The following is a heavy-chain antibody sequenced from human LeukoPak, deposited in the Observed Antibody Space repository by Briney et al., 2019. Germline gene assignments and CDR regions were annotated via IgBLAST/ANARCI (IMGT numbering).Heavy chain of an antibody. CDR1: GGSISSYY. CDR3: ARHAPDIVVVVAAMDY. V-gene: IGHV4-4*09. J-gene: IGHJ4*02. D-gene: IGHD2-15*01. Sequence: SETLSLTCTVSGGSISSYYWSWIRQPPGKGLEWIGYIYTSGSTNYNPSLKSRVTISVDTSKNQFSLKLSSVTAADTAVYYCARHAPDIVVVVAAMDYWGQGTLVTVSS. CDR2: IYTSGST.